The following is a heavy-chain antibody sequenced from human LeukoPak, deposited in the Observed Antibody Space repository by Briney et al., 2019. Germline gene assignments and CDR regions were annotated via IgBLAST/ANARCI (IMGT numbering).Heavy chain of an antibody. V-gene: IGHV3-53*01. CDR1: GFTVSSNY. D-gene: IGHD3-3*01. Sequence: PGGSLRLSCAASGFTVSSNYITWVRQAPGEGLEWVSVLYSNYVAQYADSVKGRFTISRDNSKNTVFLQMNNLGAGDSAVYYCARGDPIGLAHDYWSPFDIWGQGTVVTVSS. CDR2: LYSNYVA. J-gene: IGHJ3*02. CDR3: ARGDPIGLAHDYWSPFDI.